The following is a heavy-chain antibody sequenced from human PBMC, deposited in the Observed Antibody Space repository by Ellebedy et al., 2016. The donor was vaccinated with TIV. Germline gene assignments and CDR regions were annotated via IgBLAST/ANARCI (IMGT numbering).Heavy chain of an antibody. Sequence: GESLKISCAASGFTVSSTYMSWVRQAPGKGLEWVALIYSGGSTYYADSVKGRFTISRDNSKNTLYLQMNSLRAEDTAVYYCASDIVGALDYWGQGTLVTVSS. D-gene: IGHD1-26*01. CDR2: IYSGGST. CDR3: ASDIVGALDY. V-gene: IGHV3-66*01. J-gene: IGHJ4*02. CDR1: GFTVSSTY.